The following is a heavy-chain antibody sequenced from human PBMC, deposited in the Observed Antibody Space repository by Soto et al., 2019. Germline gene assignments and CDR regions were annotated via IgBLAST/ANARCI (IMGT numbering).Heavy chain of an antibody. J-gene: IGHJ4*02. CDR2: ISSSSTYT. CDR3: ARGSRRDSYYFEY. CDR1: GFTFGDYY. Sequence: PWGSLRLSCAASGFTFGDYYIIWSRQSPGKWLEWVPYISSSSTYTNYADSVKGRFTISRDNAKNSLYLQMNSLRAEDTAVYYCARGSRRDSYYFEYWGQGALVTVSS. V-gene: IGHV3-11*06. D-gene: IGHD5-18*01.